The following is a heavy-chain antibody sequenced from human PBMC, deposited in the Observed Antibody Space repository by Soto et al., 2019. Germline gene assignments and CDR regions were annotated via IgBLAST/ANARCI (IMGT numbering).Heavy chain of an antibody. J-gene: IGHJ4*02. V-gene: IGHV4-39*01. D-gene: IGHD2-2*02. CDR2: IFYSGTT. CDR1: GGSISSCSYY. CDR3: ARHVAPILTFVY. Sequence: SETLARTFTVSGGSISSCSYYWGWVRQPPVKVLVWIGSIFYSGTTYFNPSLKSGVTMSVSAYKSQFSLTLNSVTAADTAVYSCARHVAPILTFVYRGQGTMVTVSS.